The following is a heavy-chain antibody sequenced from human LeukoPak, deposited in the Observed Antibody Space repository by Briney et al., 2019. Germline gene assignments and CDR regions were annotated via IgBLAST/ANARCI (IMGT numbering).Heavy chain of an antibody. CDR2: IYHSGST. V-gene: IGHV4-38-2*02. CDR1: GYSISSGYY. Sequence: SETLSLTCTVSGYSISSGYYWGWIRQPPGKGLEWIGSIYHSGSTYYNPSLKSRVTISVDTSKNQFSLKLSSVTAADTAVYYCARSGQVHCSSTSCYTYYYYYMDVWGQGTTVTVSS. D-gene: IGHD2-2*02. CDR3: ARSGQVHCSSTSCYTYYYYYMDV. J-gene: IGHJ6*03.